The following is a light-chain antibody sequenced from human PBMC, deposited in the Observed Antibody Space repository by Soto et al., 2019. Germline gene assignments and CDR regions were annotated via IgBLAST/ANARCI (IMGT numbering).Light chain of an antibody. V-gene: IGLV2-11*01. CDR2: GVN. Sequence: QYSLTQPRSVSGSPGQSVTISCTGTSSGVGRYNYVSWYQHHPGKAPKLMIYGVNERPSGVPDRFSGSKSGNTASLTISGLQAEDEADYHCCSYAGSYILVFGGGTKVTVL. CDR3: CSYAGSYILV. J-gene: IGLJ3*02. CDR1: SSGVGRYNY.